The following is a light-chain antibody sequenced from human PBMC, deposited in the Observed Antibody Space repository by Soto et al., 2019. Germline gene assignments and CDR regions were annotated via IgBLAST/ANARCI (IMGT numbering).Light chain of an antibody. J-gene: IGKJ1*01. V-gene: IGKV3-20*01. CDR3: QHHSTSPPSWT. Sequence: ETGLTQSPGTLSLSPGERATLFCRASQSVTSNHLAWYQQKPGQAPRLLIYDAPNRATGIPDRFRGRGSATDITLTISRLEPEDFAVCYCQHHSTSPPSWTVGQGTKVEIK. CDR1: QSVTSNH. CDR2: DAP.